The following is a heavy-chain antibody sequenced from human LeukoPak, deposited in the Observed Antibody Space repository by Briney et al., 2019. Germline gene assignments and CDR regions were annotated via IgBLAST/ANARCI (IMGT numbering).Heavy chain of an antibody. CDR1: GYSFTSYW. J-gene: IGHJ4*02. Sequence: GESLKISCKGSGYSFTSYWIGWVRQMPGKGLEWMGIIYPGDSDTRYSPSFQGQVTISADKSISTAYLQWSSLRASDTAMYYCARLESCGDDCYSAIDYWGQGTLVTVSS. D-gene: IGHD2-21*02. CDR3: ARLESCGDDCYSAIDY. CDR2: IYPGDSDT. V-gene: IGHV5-51*01.